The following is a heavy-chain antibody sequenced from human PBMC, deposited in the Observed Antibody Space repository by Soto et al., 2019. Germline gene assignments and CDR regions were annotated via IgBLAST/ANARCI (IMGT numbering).Heavy chain of an antibody. CDR3: ARGFYDFWSGYRIYYYYGMDV. D-gene: IGHD3-3*01. CDR1: GFTFSSCW. Sequence: GGSLRLSCAASGFTFSSCWMHWVRQAPGKGLVWVSRINSDGSSTSYADSVKGRFTISRDNAKNTLYLQMNSLRAEDTAVYYCARGFYDFWSGYRIYYYYGMDVWGQGTTVTVSS. V-gene: IGHV3-74*01. CDR2: INSDGSST. J-gene: IGHJ6*02.